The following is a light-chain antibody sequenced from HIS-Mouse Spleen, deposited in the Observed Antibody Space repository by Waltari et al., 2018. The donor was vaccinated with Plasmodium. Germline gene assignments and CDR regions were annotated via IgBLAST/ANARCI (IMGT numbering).Light chain of an antibody. Sequence: EIVMTQSPATLSVSPGERATLSCRASQSVSSNLAWYRQKPGQTPRLLIYGASTRATGIQARFSGSGSGTEFTLTISSLQSEDLAVYYCQKYNNWSFTFGPGTKVDIK. V-gene: IGKV3-15*01. CDR2: GAS. J-gene: IGKJ3*01. CDR3: QKYNNWSFT. CDR1: QSVSSN.